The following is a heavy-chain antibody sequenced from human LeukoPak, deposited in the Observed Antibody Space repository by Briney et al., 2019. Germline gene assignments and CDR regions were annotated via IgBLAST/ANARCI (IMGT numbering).Heavy chain of an antibody. CDR1: GFTFSSYG. D-gene: IGHD3-10*01. CDR3: AKETFFYGSGSSYNAYFDY. V-gene: IGHV3-30*18. Sequence: PGGSLRLSCAASGFTFSSYGIHWVRRAPGKGLEWVAVISYDGSNKYYVDSVKGRFTISRDNSKNTLYLQMNSLRAEDTAVYYCAKETFFYGSGSSYNAYFDYWGQGTLVTVSS. CDR2: ISYDGSNK. J-gene: IGHJ4*02.